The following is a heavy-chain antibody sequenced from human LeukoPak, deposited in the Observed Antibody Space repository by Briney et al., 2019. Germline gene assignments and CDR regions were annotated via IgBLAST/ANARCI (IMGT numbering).Heavy chain of an antibody. CDR3: AKDADISVELVVITSFDS. J-gene: IGHJ4*02. CDR2: IFSGGST. V-gene: IGHV3-53*01. Sequence: GGSLRLSCAASGFTVSSNYMTWVRQAPGKGLEWVSLIFSGGSTKYADSVKGRFTISRDNSKNTLCLQMNSLRAEDTALYYCAKDADISVELVVITSFDSWGQGTLVTVSS. CDR1: GFTVSSNY. D-gene: IGHD3-22*01.